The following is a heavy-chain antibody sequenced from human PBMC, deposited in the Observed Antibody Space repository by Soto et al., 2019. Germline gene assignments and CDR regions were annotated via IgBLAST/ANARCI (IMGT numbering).Heavy chain of an antibody. CDR2: IYYSGST. D-gene: IGHD1-26*01. Sequence: SETLSLTCTVSGGSISSSSYYWGWIRQPPGKGLEWIGSIYYSGSTYYNPSLKSRVTISVDTSKNQFSLKLSSVTAADTAVYYRARHDLGWELLGGYGGWFDPWGQGTLVTVSS. CDR1: GGSISSSSYY. V-gene: IGHV4-39*01. CDR3: ARHDLGWELLGGYGGWFDP. J-gene: IGHJ5*02.